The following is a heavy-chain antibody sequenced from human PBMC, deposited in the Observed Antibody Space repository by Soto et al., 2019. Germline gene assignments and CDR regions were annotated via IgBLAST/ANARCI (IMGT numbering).Heavy chain of an antibody. CDR1: GFAFQTYT. J-gene: IGHJ5*02. V-gene: IGHV3-21*01. CDR3: AKVGVLRTNFRWFDL. D-gene: IGHD2-8*01. Sequence: EGQLVESGGGLVKPGGSLRLSCAASGFAFQTYTMEWLRQPPGKGLEWVSSITISGNYIYYADSVKGQFTISRDNGRNSVYLQMNSLRAKDTAVYYCAKVGVLRTNFRWFDLWGQGTLVTVSS. CDR2: ITISGNYI.